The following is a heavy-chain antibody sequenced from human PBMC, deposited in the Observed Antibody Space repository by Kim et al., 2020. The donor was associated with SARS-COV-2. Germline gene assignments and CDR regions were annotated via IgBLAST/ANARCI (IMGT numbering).Heavy chain of an antibody. CDR3: AREPYYGSGSHIIPRSGGMDV. CDR2: INPSGGST. D-gene: IGHD3-10*01. J-gene: IGHJ6*02. V-gene: IGHV1-46*01. CDR1: GYTFTSYY. Sequence: ASVKVSCKASGYTFTSYYMHWVRQAPGQGLEWMGIINPSGGSTSYAQKFQGRVTMTRDTSTSTVYMELSSLRSEDTAVYYCAREPYYGSGSHIIPRSGGMDVWGQGTTVTVSS.